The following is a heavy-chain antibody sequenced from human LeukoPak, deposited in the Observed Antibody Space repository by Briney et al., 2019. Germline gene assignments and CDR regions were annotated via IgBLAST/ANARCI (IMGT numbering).Heavy chain of an antibody. V-gene: IGHV3-48*03. CDR3: ARSVGATLGY. J-gene: IGHJ4*02. Sequence: PGGSLRLSCAASGFTFSSYEMNWVRQAPGKGLEWASYISSSGSTIYYADSVKGRFTISRDNAKNSLYLQMNSLRAEDTAVYYCARSVGATLGYWGQGTLVTVSS. D-gene: IGHD1-26*01. CDR2: ISSSGSTI. CDR1: GFTFSSYE.